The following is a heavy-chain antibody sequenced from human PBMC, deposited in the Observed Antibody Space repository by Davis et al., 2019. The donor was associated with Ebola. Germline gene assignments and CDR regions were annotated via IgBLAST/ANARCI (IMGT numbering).Heavy chain of an antibody. Sequence: ASVKVSCKASGYTFTSYDINWVRQATGQGLEWMGWMNPNSGNTGFAQKFQGRVTMTRNTSISTAYMELSSLRSEDTAVYYCARDLYSSSWFDYWGQGTLVTVSS. CDR3: ARDLYSSSWFDY. V-gene: IGHV1-8*01. J-gene: IGHJ4*02. D-gene: IGHD6-13*01. CDR2: MNPNSGNT. CDR1: GYTFTSYD.